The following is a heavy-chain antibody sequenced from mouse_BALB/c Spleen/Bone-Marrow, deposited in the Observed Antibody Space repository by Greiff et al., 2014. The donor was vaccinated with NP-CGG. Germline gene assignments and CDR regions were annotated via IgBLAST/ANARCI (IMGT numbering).Heavy chain of an antibody. CDR1: GYTFNGST. Sequence: VQLEESGAELARPGASVKMSCKASGYTFNGSTMQWIRQRPGQGLEWIGSIVPASDYTNSNQKFKDKATLTAAKSSSTADMQLSSLTAEDFAVYYCAREARTGAWFAYWGQGTLVTVSA. D-gene: IGHD4-1*01. V-gene: IGHV1-4*01. CDR2: IVPASDYT. CDR3: AREARTGAWFAY. J-gene: IGHJ3*01.